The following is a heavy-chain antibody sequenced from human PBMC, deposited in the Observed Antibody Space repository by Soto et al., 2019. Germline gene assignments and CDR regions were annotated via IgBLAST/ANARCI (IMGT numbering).Heavy chain of an antibody. D-gene: IGHD5-12*01. CDR3: ARDSKRGYSGYDKLDD. V-gene: IGHV4-59*01. CDR2: TYYSGST. Sequence: PSETLSVTCTVSGGSISSYYWSWIRQPPGKGLEWIGYTYYSGSTNSNPSLKSRVTISVDTSKNQFSLKLSSVTAADTAVYYCARDSKRGYSGYDKLDDWGQGTLVTVSS. CDR1: GGSISSYY. J-gene: IGHJ4*02.